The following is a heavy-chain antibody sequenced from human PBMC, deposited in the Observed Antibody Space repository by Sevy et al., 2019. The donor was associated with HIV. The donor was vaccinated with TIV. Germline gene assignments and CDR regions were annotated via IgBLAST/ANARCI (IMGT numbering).Heavy chain of an antibody. CDR1: GFTFNTHA. CDR2: ISGIGSST. J-gene: IGHJ3*01. CDR3: AKALNPALESMIEVIFRSLKGFDV. Sequence: GGSLRLSCAASGFTFNTHAMNWVRQAPGKGLEWVSVISGIGSSTYYADSVKGRFTISSDNSKNTLSLQMNSLRADDTAVYYCAKALNPALESMIEVIFRSLKGFDVWGQGTMVTVSS. D-gene: IGHD3-22*01. V-gene: IGHV3-23*01.